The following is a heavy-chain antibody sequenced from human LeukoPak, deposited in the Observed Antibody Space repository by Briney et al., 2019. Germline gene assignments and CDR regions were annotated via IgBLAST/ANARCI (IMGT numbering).Heavy chain of an antibody. CDR3: ASGTTGTTGPYYFGY. V-gene: IGHV1-18*01. Sequence: ASVKVSCKASGYTFTSYGISWVRQAPGQGLEWMGWISAYNGNTNYAQKLQGRVTMTTDTSTSTAYMELRSLRSDDTAVYYCASGTTGTTGPYYFGYWGQGTLVTVSS. J-gene: IGHJ4*02. CDR2: ISAYNGNT. CDR1: GYTFTSYG. D-gene: IGHD1-1*01.